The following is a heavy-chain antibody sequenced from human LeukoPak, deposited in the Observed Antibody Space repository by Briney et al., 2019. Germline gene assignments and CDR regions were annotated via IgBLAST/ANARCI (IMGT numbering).Heavy chain of an antibody. Sequence: GGSLRLSCAASGFTFSFYFIHWVRQARGKGLEWVTVISYDGGNKYYADSVKGRFTISRDNSKNTLYLQMNSLRTEDAAMYFCARGRTGSFDVFDIWGRGTMVTVSS. V-gene: IGHV3-30-3*01. CDR1: GFTFSFYF. CDR2: ISYDGGNK. CDR3: ARGRTGSFDVFDI. D-gene: IGHD1-26*01. J-gene: IGHJ3*02.